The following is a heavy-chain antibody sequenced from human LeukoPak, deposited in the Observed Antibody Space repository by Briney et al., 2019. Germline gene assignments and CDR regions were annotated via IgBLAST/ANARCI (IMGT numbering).Heavy chain of an antibody. J-gene: IGHJ3*02. CDR3: ARSQNWNYVAGAFDI. D-gene: IGHD1-7*01. CDR2: IYYSGST. CDR1: GGSISSHY. Sequence: PETLSLTCTVSGGSISSHYWSWIRQPPGKGLEWIGYIYYSGSTNYNPSLKSRVTISVDTSKNQFSLKLSSVTAADTAVYYCARSQNWNYVAGAFDIWGQGTMVTVSS. V-gene: IGHV4-59*11.